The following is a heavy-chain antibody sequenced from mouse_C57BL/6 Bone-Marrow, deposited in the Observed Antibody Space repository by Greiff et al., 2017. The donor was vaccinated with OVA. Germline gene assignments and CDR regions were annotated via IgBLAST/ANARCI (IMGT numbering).Heavy chain of an antibody. CDR3: ARDGSDY. J-gene: IGHJ2*01. CDR1: GFNIKDYY. V-gene: IGHV14-2*01. D-gene: IGHD2-3*01. Sequence: EVQLQQSGAELVKPGASVKLSCTASGFNIKDYYMHWVKQRTEQGLEWIGRIAPEDGETKSAPTFPGKATITADTSSNTAYLQRSSLTSEDTAVYYCARDGSDYWGQGTTRTVSS. CDR2: IAPEDGET.